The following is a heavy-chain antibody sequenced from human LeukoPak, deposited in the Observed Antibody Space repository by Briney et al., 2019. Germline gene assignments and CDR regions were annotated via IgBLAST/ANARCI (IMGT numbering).Heavy chain of an antibody. V-gene: IGHV4-30-4*01. J-gene: IGHJ3*02. CDR1: GGSISSGDYY. CDR2: IYNSGST. Sequence: SETLSLTCTVSGGSISSGDYYWSWIRQPPGKGLEWIGYIYNSGSTYYNPSLKSRATISVDTSKNQFSLKLSSVTAADTAVYYCARGSSNLEYYYDSSGYIRDDAFDIWGQGTMVTVSS. CDR3: ARGSSNLEYYYDSSGYIRDDAFDI. D-gene: IGHD3-22*01.